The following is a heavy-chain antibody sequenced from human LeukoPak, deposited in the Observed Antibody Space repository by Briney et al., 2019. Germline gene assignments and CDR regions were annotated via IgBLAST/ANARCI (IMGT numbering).Heavy chain of an antibody. CDR1: GFTFSSYG. CDR2: ISYDGSNK. V-gene: IGHV3-30*18. J-gene: IGHJ6*02. CDR3: AKDQVDIVVVPAAIDTYYYYGMDV. Sequence: PGRSLRLSCAASGFTFSSYGVHWVRQAPGKGLEWVAVISYDGSNKYYADSVKGRFTISRDNSKNTLYLQMNSLRVEDTAVYYCAKDQVDIVVVPAAIDTYYYYGMDVWGQGTTVTVSS. D-gene: IGHD2-2*02.